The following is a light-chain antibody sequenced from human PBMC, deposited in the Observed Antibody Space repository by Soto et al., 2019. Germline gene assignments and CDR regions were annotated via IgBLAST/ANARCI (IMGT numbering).Light chain of an antibody. CDR1: QSVSSY. CDR2: DAS. V-gene: IGKV3-11*01. CDR3: QQRTNWPPHT. Sequence: EIVLTQSPATLSLSPGERATLSCRASQSVSSYLAWYQQKPGQAPRLLIYDASNSATGIPARFSGSGSGTDFTITISSLEPEDFAVYYCQQRTNWPPHTFGGGTKVEIK. J-gene: IGKJ4*01.